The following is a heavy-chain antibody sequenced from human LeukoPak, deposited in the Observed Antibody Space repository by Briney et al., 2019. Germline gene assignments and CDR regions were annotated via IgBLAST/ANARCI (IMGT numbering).Heavy chain of an antibody. CDR1: GFTFSSYA. Sequence: GGSLRLSCAAAGFTFSSYAMSWVRQAPGKGLEWVSAISGSGGSTYYADSVKGRFTISRDNSKNTLYLQMNSLRAEDTAVYYCAKNTGRQWLFGYWGQGTLVSVSS. CDR2: ISGSGGST. V-gene: IGHV3-23*01. J-gene: IGHJ4*02. CDR3: AKNTGRQWLFGY. D-gene: IGHD6-19*01.